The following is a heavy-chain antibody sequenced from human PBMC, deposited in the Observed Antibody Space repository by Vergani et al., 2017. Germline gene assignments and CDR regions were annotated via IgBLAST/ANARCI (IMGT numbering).Heavy chain of an antibody. V-gene: IGHV6-1*01. D-gene: IGHD5-18*01. J-gene: IGHJ3*02. CDR2: TYYRSKWDN. CDR3: ARAWIHLWIPEAFDI. CDR1: GDRVSSNSAA. Sequence: QVQLQQSGPGLVKPSQTLARTCASSGDRVSSNSAAWNWTSQSPSRGLEWLGRTYYRSKWDNDYAVSVKSRITINPDTSKNQCSLQVNSVTPEDTAVYYCARAWIHLWIPEAFDIWGQGTMVTVSS.